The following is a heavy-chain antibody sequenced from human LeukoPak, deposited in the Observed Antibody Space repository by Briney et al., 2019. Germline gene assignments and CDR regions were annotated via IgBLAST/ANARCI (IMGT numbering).Heavy chain of an antibody. CDR2: ISGSGDNT. Sequence: QTGGSLRLSCAASGFSFSSYAMSWVRQAPGKGLEWVSGISGSGDNTYYADSVKGRFTISRDNSKNTLYLQMNSLRAEDTAVYYCAKDRWRVGSSSFDYWGQGTLVTVSS. CDR3: AKDRWRVGSSSFDY. V-gene: IGHV3-23*01. CDR1: GFSFSSYA. J-gene: IGHJ4*02. D-gene: IGHD6-6*01.